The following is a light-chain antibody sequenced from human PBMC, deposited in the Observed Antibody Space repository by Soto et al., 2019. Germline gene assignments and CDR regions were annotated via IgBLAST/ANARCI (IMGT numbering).Light chain of an antibody. CDR2: GVS. CDR1: QSLSSCY. V-gene: IGKV3-20*01. J-gene: IGKJ4*01. Sequence: EIMLTQSPDTLSLSPGETATLSCRASQSLSSCYLAWYQQKPGQAPRLLIYGVSSRMSGIPDRFSGSGSGTDFTLTITSMEPEDVSVYFCQQYFSYPLTFGGGTKVE. CDR3: QQYFSYPLT.